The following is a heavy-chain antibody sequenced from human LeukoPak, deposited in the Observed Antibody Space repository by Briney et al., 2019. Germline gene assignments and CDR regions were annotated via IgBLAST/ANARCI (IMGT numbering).Heavy chain of an antibody. CDR1: GFSFSRYW. Sequence: PGGSLRLSCTASGFSFSRYWLSWVRQAPGKGLEWVANIKFDGNEKYYVDSVKGRFTISRDNAKNSLYLQMNSLRAEDTAIYYCARDLAATYSSGWPRTNHYYYYGMDVWGQGTTVTVSS. CDR3: ARDLAATYSSGWPRTNHYYYYGMDV. CDR2: IKFDGNEK. D-gene: IGHD6-19*01. J-gene: IGHJ6*02. V-gene: IGHV3-7*01.